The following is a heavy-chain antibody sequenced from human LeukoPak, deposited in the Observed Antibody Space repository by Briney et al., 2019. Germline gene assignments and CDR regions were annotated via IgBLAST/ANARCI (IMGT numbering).Heavy chain of an antibody. J-gene: IGHJ4*02. V-gene: IGHV3-30*02. CDR3: AKDPRSQLIFDY. D-gene: IGHD2-2*01. CDR1: GFTFSSYG. CDR2: VRYDGSNK. Sequence: GGSLRLSCAASGFTFSSYGMHWVRQAPGKGLEWVAFVRYDGSNKYYADSVKGRFTISRDNSKNTLYPQMNSLRAEDTAVYYCAKDPRSQLIFDYWGQGTLVTVSS.